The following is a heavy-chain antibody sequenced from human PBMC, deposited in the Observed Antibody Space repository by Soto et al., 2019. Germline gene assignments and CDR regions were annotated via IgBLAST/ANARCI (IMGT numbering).Heavy chain of an antibody. CDR3: AKDPRSGPNYYTSGSYLFDY. J-gene: IGHJ4*02. CDR2: ISGSGGST. CDR1: GFTFSSYA. D-gene: IGHD3-10*01. V-gene: IGHV3-23*01. Sequence: GSLRLSCAASGFTFSSYAMSWVRQAPGKGLEWVSVISGSGGSTYYADPVKGRFTISRDNSKNTLYLQMNSLRAEDTAVYYCAKDPRSGPNYYTSGSYLFDYWGQGTLVTVSS.